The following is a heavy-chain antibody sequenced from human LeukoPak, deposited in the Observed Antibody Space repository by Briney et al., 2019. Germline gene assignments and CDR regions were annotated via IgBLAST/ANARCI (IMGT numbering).Heavy chain of an antibody. CDR1: GGTFRSYA. Sequence: GASVKVSCKASGGTFRSYAISWVRQAPGQGLAWMGRIIPIFGTANYAQKFQGRVTITADKSTSTAYEELSSLRSEDTAVYYCASSGVYHDAFDIWGQGTMVTVSS. CDR3: ASSGVYHDAFDI. J-gene: IGHJ3*02. D-gene: IGHD5/OR15-5a*01. CDR2: IIPIFGTA. V-gene: IGHV1-69*06.